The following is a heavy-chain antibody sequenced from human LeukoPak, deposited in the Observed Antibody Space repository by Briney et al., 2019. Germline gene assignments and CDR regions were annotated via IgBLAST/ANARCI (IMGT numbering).Heavy chain of an antibody. CDR2: IRGKANSHAT. J-gene: IGHJ4*02. D-gene: IGHD3-16*01. V-gene: IGHV3-73*01. CDR3: TTPGGYYFDY. Sequence: GGSLRLSCAASGFTFSGSAMHWVRQASGKGLEWVGRIRGKANSHATAYAASVEGRFTISRDDSKNTAYLQMNSLKTEDTAVYYCTTPGGYYFDYWGQGTLVTVSS. CDR1: GFTFSGSA.